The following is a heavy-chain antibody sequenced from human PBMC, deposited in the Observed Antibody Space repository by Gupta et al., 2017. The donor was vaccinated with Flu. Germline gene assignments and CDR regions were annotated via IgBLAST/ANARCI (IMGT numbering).Heavy chain of an antibody. CDR3: ARGSGSSFYYYYGMDV. CDR1: YA. Sequence: YAISWVRQAPGQGLEWMGGIITIFGTAKYAQKVQGRVTITADESTSTADMELSSLRSEEKAVYYCARGSGSSFYYYYGMDVGGQGTTVTVSS. J-gene: IGHJ6*02. CDR2: IITIFGTA. D-gene: IGHD1-26*01. V-gene: IGHV1-69*01.